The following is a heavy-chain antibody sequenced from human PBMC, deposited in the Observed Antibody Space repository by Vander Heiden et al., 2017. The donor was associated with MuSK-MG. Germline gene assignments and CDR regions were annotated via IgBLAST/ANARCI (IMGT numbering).Heavy chain of an antibody. D-gene: IGHD6-6*01. CDR1: GFTFSSYG. J-gene: IGHJ3*02. CDR2: IWYDGSNK. CDR3: STVVGYSSSSEAFDI. V-gene: IGHV3-33*01. Sequence: QVQLVESGGGVVQPGRSLRLSCAASGFTFSSYGMHWVRQAPVKGLEWVAVIWYDGSNKYYADSVKGRFTISRDNSKNTLYLQMNSLRAEDTAVYYCSTVVGYSSSSEAFDIWGQGTMVTVSS.